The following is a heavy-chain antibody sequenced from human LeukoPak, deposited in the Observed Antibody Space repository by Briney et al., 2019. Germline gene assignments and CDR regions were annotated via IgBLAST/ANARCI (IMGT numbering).Heavy chain of an antibody. Sequence: SETLSLTCAVYGGSFSGYSWSWIRQPPGKGLEWIGEINHSGRTNSNPSLKSRVTISEDTSKNQFSLKLSSVTAAGTAVYYCARTYYYDSSGSGDCYFDYWGLGTLVTVSS. CDR2: INHSGRT. D-gene: IGHD3-22*01. CDR3: ARTYYYDSSGSGDCYFDY. CDR1: GGSFSGYS. V-gene: IGHV4-34*01. J-gene: IGHJ4*02.